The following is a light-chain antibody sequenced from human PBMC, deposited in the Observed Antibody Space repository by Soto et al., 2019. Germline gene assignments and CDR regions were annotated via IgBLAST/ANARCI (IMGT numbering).Light chain of an antibody. CDR2: VAS. Sequence: VLTQSPGTLSLPPGERATLSCRASQSVSSSYLAWYQQKPGPAPRSLITVASSRATGIPARFSGSVSGTDFTLTICRLEPEYYAVYCCQQYGKKFGQGTKVDIK. CDR1: QSVSSSY. V-gene: IGKV3-20*01. J-gene: IGKJ1*01. CDR3: QQYGKK.